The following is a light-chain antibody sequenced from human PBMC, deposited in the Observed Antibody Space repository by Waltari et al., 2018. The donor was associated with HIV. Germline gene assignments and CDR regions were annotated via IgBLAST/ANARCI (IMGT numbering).Light chain of an antibody. J-gene: IGLJ1*01. V-gene: IGLV1-47*01. CDR1: NSNIGSKD. CDR2: RTN. Sequence: QSVLTQPPSPSGTPGQRVTISCSGSNSNIGSKDVYWFQHLPGTAPKLLIYRTNQRRSGVPDRFSGSKSGTSASLAISGLRSDDEADYYCAAWDDTLSSYVFGTGTTVTV. CDR3: AAWDDTLSSYV.